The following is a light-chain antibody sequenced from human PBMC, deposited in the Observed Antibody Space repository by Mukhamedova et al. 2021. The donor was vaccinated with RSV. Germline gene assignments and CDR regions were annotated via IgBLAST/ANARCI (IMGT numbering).Light chain of an antibody. J-gene: IGKJ4*01. V-gene: IGKV1-13*02. CDR3: QQFSTYPLT. CDR2: DAS. Sequence: WYQRRVHGKAPKVLIHDASSLQSGVPSRFSGSGSGTDFSLTISSLQPEDIATYYCQQFSTYPLTFGGGTKVEIK.